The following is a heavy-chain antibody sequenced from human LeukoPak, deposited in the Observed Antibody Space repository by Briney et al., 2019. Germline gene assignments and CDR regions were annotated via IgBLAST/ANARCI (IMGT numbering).Heavy chain of an antibody. V-gene: IGHV4-30-4*01. J-gene: IGHJ3*02. CDR3: ARALPTIFGVVPRADAFDI. CDR1: GGSISSGDYY. D-gene: IGHD3-3*01. CDR2: IFYSGST. Sequence: PSQTLSLTCTVSGGSISSGDYYWSWIRQPPGKGLEWIGSIFYSGSTYYNPSLKSRVTVSLDTSKNQFSLKLSSVTAADTAVYYCARALPTIFGVVPRADAFDIWGQGTMVTVSS.